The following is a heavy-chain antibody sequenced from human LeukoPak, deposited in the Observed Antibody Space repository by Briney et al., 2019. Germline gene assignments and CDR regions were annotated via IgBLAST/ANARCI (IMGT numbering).Heavy chain of an antibody. V-gene: IGHV3-7*01. D-gene: IGHD6-13*01. CDR1: GFTFSDFW. J-gene: IGHJ4*01. CDR3: ARDGTAAGLYFDL. Sequence: GGSLRLSCAVSGFTFSDFWMNWVRQAPGKGLECVASINQSGGEKSYVDSVKSRFTISKDNPKNSLYLQMSGLRAEDSAVYYCARDGTAAGLYFDLWGQGTLVTVSS. CDR2: INQSGGEK.